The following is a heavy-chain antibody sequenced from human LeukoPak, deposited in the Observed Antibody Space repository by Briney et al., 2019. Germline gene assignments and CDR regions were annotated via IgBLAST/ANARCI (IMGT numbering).Heavy chain of an antibody. J-gene: IGHJ3*02. Sequence: SETLSLTCTVSGGSISSYHWSWIRQPPGKGLESIGYIYSSGSTHYNPSLKSRVTMPVDTSKNQFSLKLSSVTAADPAVYYCARARNYYDSSGFYYEGDAFDIWGQGTMVTVSS. CDR1: GGSISSYH. V-gene: IGHV4-59*01. D-gene: IGHD3-22*01. CDR3: ARARNYYDSSGFYYEGDAFDI. CDR2: IYSSGST.